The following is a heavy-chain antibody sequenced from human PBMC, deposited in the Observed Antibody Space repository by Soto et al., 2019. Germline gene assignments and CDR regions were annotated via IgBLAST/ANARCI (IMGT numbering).Heavy chain of an antibody. Sequence: ASVKDSCKASGYTFTSYGISWVRQSPGQGLEWMGWISAYNGNTNYAQKLQGRVTMTTDTSTSTAYMELRSLRSDDTAVYYCARGQLGYYYYYMDVWGKGTTVTVSS. J-gene: IGHJ6*03. D-gene: IGHD6-13*01. V-gene: IGHV1-18*01. CDR3: ARGQLGYYYYYMDV. CDR2: ISAYNGNT. CDR1: GYTFTSYG.